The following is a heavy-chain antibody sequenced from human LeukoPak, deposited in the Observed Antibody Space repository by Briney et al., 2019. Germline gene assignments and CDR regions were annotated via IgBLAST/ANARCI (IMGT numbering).Heavy chain of an antibody. J-gene: IGHJ3*02. CDR3: ARAGYYYDSSGIFVQEVAFDI. Sequence: ASVKVSCKASGYTFTSYAMSWVRQAPGQGLEWMGWINTNTGNPTYAQGFTGRFVFSLDTSVSTAYLQISSLKAEDTAVYYCARAGYYYDSSGIFVQEVAFDIWGQGTMVTVSS. D-gene: IGHD3-22*01. CDR2: INTNTGNP. CDR1: GYTFTSYA. V-gene: IGHV7-4-1*02.